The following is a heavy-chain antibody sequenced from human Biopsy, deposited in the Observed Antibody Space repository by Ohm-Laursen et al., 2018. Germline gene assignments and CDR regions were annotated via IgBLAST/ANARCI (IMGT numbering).Heavy chain of an antibody. CDR3: ARHPTGFWFDP. CDR1: GHSVRSGYY. J-gene: IGHJ5*02. CDR2: IFQNGYT. V-gene: IGHV4-38-2*01. Sequence: TLSLTCAVSGHSVRSGYYWGWIRQPPGKGLEWIGSIFQNGYTYYNPSLQSRVTMSVDTSKNQFSLNLTSVTAADTAVYYCARHPTGFWFDPWGQGTLVIVSS.